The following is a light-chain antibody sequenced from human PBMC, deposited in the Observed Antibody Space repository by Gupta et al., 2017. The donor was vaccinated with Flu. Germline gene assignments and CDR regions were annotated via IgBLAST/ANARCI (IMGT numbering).Light chain of an antibody. CDR1: QSLLDSDDGNTY. Sequence: IVMTQPPLSLLSTPGEPASITCRPSQSLLDSDDGNTYLDWYQQTPGQSPQLLIYTLSYRACGVPDRFSGSGSGTEFTLKISSVESEDVGVYYCMQRIEFPPTFGHGTKVEIK. CDR3: MQRIEFPPT. J-gene: IGKJ1*01. V-gene: IGKV2-40*01. CDR2: TLS.